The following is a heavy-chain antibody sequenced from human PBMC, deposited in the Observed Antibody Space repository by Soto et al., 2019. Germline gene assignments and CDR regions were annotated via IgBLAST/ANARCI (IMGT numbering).Heavy chain of an antibody. Sequence: QVQLQESGPGLVKPSQTLSLTCTVSGGSISSGGYYWSWIRQHPGKGLEWIGYIYYTGSTYYNYYNPSLKNRXTISVDTSKNQFSLKLSSVTAADTAVYYCARTPLLWGQGTLVTVSS. CDR3: ARTPLL. D-gene: IGHD1-26*01. CDR1: GGSISSGGYY. J-gene: IGHJ4*02. CDR2: IYYTGSTYYN. V-gene: IGHV4-31*03.